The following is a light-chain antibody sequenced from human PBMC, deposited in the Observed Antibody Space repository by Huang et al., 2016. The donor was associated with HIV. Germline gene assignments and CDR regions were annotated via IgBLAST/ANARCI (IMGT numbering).Light chain of an antibody. CDR2: GAS. CDR1: QSVSSSF. V-gene: IGKV3-20*01. Sequence: EIVLTQSPGTLSLSPGDSATLSCRASQSVSSSFLGWYQQKPGQAPRLLIYGASSRATGIPGRFSGSGSGTYFTLTINRLEAEDFAVYYCHQVYTFGQGTKLDIK. CDR3: HQVYT. J-gene: IGKJ2*01.